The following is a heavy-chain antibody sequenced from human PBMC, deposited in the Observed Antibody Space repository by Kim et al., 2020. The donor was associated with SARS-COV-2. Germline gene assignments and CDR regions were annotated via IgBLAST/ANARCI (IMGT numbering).Heavy chain of an antibody. Sequence: SETLSLTCAVYGGSFSGYYWSWIRQPPGKGLEWIGEINHSGSTNYNPSLKSRVTISVDTSKNQFSLKLSSVTAADTAVYYCARAAPLRYCSSTSCPLDYWGQGTLVTVSS. J-gene: IGHJ4*02. CDR3: ARAAPLRYCSSTSCPLDY. CDR2: INHSGST. D-gene: IGHD2-2*01. V-gene: IGHV4-34*01. CDR1: GGSFSGYY.